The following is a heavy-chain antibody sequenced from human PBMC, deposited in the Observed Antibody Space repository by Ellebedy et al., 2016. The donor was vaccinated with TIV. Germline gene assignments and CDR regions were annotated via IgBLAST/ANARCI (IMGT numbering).Heavy chain of an antibody. V-gene: IGHV1-8*01. CDR1: GYTFTSYD. CDR3: ARGNFGSGSQGGS. CDR2: MNPSSGKT. Sequence: ASVKVSCXASGYTFTSYDINWVRQASGQGLEWMGWMNPSSGKTGFAQKFQGRVTMTMNTSISTAYMELNSLTSEDTAVYYCARGNFGSGSQGGSWGQGTLVIVSS. J-gene: IGHJ5*02. D-gene: IGHD3-10*01.